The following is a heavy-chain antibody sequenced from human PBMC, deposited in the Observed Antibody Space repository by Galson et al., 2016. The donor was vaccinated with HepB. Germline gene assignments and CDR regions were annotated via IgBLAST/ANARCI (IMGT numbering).Heavy chain of an antibody. CDR1: GFTFGRYA. CDR3: ARDRGLLHYYYGMDV. J-gene: IGHJ6*02. V-gene: IGHV3-33*08. D-gene: IGHD4-17*01. Sequence: SLRLSCAASGFTFGRYAMSWVRQAPGKGLEWVAVISYDGNNRHYADAVKGRFTISRVSSTNTVYLQMNSLRADDTAVYFCARDRGLLHYYYGMDVWGQGTTVTVSS. CDR2: ISYDGNNR.